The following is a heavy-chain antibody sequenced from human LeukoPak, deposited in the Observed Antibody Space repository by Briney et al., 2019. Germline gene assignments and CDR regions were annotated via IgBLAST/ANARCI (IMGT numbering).Heavy chain of an antibody. D-gene: IGHD3-10*01. J-gene: IGHJ6*02. CDR3: ARGRGFIRPANYYYGMDV. CDR2: INHSGST. CDR1: GGSFSGYY. V-gene: IGHV4-34*01. Sequence: SETLSLTCTVYGGSFSGYYWSWIRQPPGKGLEWIGEINHSGSTYYNPSLKSRVTISVDTSKSQFSLKLSSVTAADTAVYYCARGRGFIRPANYYYGMDVWGQGTTVTVSS.